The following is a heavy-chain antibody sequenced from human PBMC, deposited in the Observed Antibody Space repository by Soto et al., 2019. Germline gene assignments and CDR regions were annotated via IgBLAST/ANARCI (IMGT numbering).Heavy chain of an antibody. CDR3: ASKYCTNGVCSHWVY. J-gene: IGHJ4*02. Sequence: QVQLQQWGAGLLKPSETLSLTCAVYGGSFSGYYWSWIRQPPGKGLEWIGEINHSGSTNYNPSLKSRVTISVDTSKNQFSLKLSSVTAADTAVYYCASKYCTNGVCSHWVYWGQGTLVTVSS. CDR1: GGSFSGYY. D-gene: IGHD2-8*01. CDR2: INHSGST. V-gene: IGHV4-34*01.